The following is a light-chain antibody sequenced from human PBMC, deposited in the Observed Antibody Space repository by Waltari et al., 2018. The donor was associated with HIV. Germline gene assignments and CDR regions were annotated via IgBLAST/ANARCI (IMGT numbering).Light chain of an antibody. CDR1: SSTIGSNP. Sequence: QSVLTQPPSASGTPGPRVTISCSGSSSTIGSNPVNWYVNWYQQLPGTAPKLLIYSNDQRPSGVPDRFSGSKSGTSASLAISGLQSEDEADYYCATWDDSLNGHVIFGGGTKLTVL. CDR3: ATWDDSLNGHVI. J-gene: IGLJ2*01. CDR2: SND. V-gene: IGLV1-44*01.